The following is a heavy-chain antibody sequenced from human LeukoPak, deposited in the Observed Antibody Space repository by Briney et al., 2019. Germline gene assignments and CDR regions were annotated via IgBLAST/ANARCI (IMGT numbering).Heavy chain of an antibody. CDR2: IYYSGST. D-gene: IGHD4-17*01. V-gene: IGHV4-39*07. CDR1: GGSISSSSYY. CDR3: ARGHPMTTVTQWFDP. J-gene: IGHJ5*02. Sequence: KPSETLSLTCTVSGGSISSSSYYWGWIRQPPGKGLEWIGSIYYSGSTYYNPSLKSRVTISVDTSKNQFSLKLSSVTAADTAVYYCARGHPMTTVTQWFDPWGQGTLVTVSS.